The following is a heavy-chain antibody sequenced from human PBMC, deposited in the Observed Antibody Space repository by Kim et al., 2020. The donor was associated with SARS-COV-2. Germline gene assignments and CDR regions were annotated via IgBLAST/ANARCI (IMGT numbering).Heavy chain of an antibody. CDR1: GFTFSSYG. J-gene: IGHJ6*02. D-gene: IGHD3-22*01. V-gene: IGHV3-33*01. CDR3: ARDSIVVVTFYYYGMDV. Sequence: GGSLRLSCAASGFTFSSYGMHWVRQAPGKGLEWVAVIWYDGSNKYYADSVKGRFTISRDNSKNTLYLQMNSLRAEDTAVYYCARDSIVVVTFYYYGMDVWGQGTTVTVSS. CDR2: IWYDGSNK.